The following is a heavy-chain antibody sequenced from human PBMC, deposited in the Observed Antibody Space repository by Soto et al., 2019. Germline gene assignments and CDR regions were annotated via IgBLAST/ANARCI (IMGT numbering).Heavy chain of an antibody. J-gene: IGHJ6*02. Sequence: SETLSLTCTVSGDSISCGDYYWRWIRQPPGKGLEWIGCIYYSGSTYYNPSLKSRLTISLDTSKNQFSLKLSSVTAADTAVYYCARGRVVQTTALGYGMDVWGQGTTVTVSS. CDR3: ARGRVVQTTALGYGMDV. CDR1: GDSISCGDYY. D-gene: IGHD3-3*01. CDR2: IYYSGST. V-gene: IGHV4-30-4*02.